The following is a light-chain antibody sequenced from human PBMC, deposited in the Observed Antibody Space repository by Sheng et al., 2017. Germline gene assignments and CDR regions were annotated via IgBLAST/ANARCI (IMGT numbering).Light chain of an antibody. CDR3: QQYNNYWT. J-gene: IGKJ1*01. V-gene: IGKV1-5*03. CDR1: QSISTW. CDR2: KAS. Sequence: DIQMTQSPSTLSASVGDRVTITCRASQSISTWLAWYQLKPGKAPKLLIYKASTLESGVPSRFSGSGSGTEFTLTINSLQPDDFATYYCQQYNNYWTFGQGSKVEIK.